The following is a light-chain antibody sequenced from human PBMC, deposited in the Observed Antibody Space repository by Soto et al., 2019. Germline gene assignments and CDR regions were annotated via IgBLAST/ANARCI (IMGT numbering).Light chain of an antibody. CDR1: QSLLHSNGYNY. CDR3: MQALQTPFT. Sequence: DIVMTQSPLSLSVTPGEPASISCRSSQSLLHSNGYNYLDWYLQKPGQSPQLLIYLDSNRASGVPDRFSGSGSGTDFTLKISRVEAEDVGVYYCMQALQTPFTFGPGTKVDI. CDR2: LDS. J-gene: IGKJ3*01. V-gene: IGKV2-28*01.